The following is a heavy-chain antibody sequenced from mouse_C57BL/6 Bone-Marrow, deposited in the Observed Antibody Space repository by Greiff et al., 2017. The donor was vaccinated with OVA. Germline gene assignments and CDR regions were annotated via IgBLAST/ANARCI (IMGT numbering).Heavy chain of an antibody. CDR3: ASDSSGYDY. CDR1: GFTFSSYG. V-gene: IGHV5-6*01. Sequence: EVKVVESGGDLVKPGGSLKLSCAASGFTFSSYGMSWVRQTPDQRLEWVATISSGGSYTYYPDSVKGRFTISRDNAKNTLYLQMSILKSEDTAMYYCASDSSGYDYWGQGTTLTVSS. CDR2: ISSGGSYT. D-gene: IGHD3-2*02. J-gene: IGHJ2*01.